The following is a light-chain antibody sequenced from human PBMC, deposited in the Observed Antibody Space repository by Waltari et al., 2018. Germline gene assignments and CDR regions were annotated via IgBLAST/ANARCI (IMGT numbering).Light chain of an antibody. CDR3: QQYYSTPMYT. V-gene: IGKV4-1*01. J-gene: IGKJ2*01. CDR1: QSVLYSSNNKNY. Sequence: DIVMTQSPDSLAVSLGERATINCKSSQSVLYSSNNKNYLAWYQQKPGQPPKLLIYWASTRESGVPDRFSGSGSGTDFTLTIGSLRAEDVAVYYCQQYYSTPMYTFGQGTKLEIK. CDR2: WAS.